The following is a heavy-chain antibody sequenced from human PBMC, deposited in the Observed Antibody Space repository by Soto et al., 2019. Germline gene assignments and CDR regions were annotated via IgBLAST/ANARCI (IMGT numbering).Heavy chain of an antibody. D-gene: IGHD5-18*01. V-gene: IGHV1-69*01. CDR1: GAIFSSNA. Sequence: QVQLVQSGAEVKKPGSSVKVTCKASGAIFSSNAISWVRQAPGQGLEWMGGILPIFGRTNYAQKIQGRVTITADESTRTAYMELSSLKSEDTAVYYCATGGRGYSYAPRFYFEYWGQGTLVTVYS. CDR3: ATGGRGYSYAPRFYFEY. J-gene: IGHJ4*02. CDR2: ILPIFGRT.